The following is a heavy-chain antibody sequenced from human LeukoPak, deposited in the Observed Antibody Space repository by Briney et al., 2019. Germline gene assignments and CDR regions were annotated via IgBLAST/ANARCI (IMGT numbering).Heavy chain of an antibody. CDR3: ARRYCSGGSCYSFRGDWFDP. D-gene: IGHD2-15*01. CDR1: GFTFSSYG. Sequence: GGSLRLSCAASGFTFSSYGMHWVRQAPGKGLEWVVVIWYDGSNKYYADSVKGRFTISRDNSKNTLYLQMNSLGAEDTAVYYCARRYCSGGSCYSFRGDWFDPWGQGTLVTVSS. V-gene: IGHV3-33*01. J-gene: IGHJ5*02. CDR2: IWYDGSNK.